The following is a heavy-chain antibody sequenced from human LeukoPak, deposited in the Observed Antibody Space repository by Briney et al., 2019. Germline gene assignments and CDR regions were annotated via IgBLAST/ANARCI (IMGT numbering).Heavy chain of an antibody. D-gene: IGHD6-19*01. CDR3: AKDQRGWPFDY. CDR2: LSYDGSNK. V-gene: IGHV3-30*18. Sequence: PGGSLRLSCAASGFTFSSYGMHWVRQAPGKGLEWVAVLSYDGSNKYYADSVKGRFTISRDNSKNTLYLQMNSLRAEDTAVYYCAKDQRGWPFDYWGQGTLVTVSS. J-gene: IGHJ4*02. CDR1: GFTFSSYG.